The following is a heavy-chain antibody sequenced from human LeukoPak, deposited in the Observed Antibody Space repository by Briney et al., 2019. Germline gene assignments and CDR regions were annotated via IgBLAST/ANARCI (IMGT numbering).Heavy chain of an antibody. D-gene: IGHD6-19*01. CDR3: ARVVAGNWFDP. V-gene: IGHV1-2*02. Sequence: ASVKASCKASGYTFTGYYMHWVRQAPGQGLEWMGWINPNSGGTNYAQKFQGRVTMTRDTSITTAYMELSRLRSDDSAVYYCARVVAGNWFDPWGQGTRVTVSS. CDR2: INPNSGGT. J-gene: IGHJ5*02. CDR1: GYTFTGYY.